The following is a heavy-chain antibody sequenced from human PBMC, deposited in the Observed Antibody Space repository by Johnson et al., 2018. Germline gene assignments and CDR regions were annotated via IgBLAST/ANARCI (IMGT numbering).Heavy chain of an antibody. CDR2: IRSDGTIR. J-gene: IGHJ6*02. V-gene: IGHV3-33*01. Sequence: QVQLVQSGGGVVQPGGSLRLSCAASGFTFSAFGIHWLRQTPGKGLEWVAVIRSDGTIRYDANSVEGRFTISRDNSNNTLYLQMDSLRAEDTALYYCARDRLSDCWSGFPMDVGGQGTPVTVSS. CDR3: ARDRLSDCWSGFPMDV. CDR1: GFTFSAFG. D-gene: IGHD3-3*01.